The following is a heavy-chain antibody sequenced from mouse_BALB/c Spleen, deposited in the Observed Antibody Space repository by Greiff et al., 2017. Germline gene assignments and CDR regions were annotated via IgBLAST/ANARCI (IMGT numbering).Heavy chain of an antibody. CDR2: IYPGNSDT. CDR1: GYTFTSYW. CDR3: AREEVRRESYAMDY. Sequence: QVQLQQSGTVLARPGASVKMSCKASGYTFTSYWMHWVKQRPGQGLEWIGAIYPGNSDTNYNQKFKGKATMTVDKSSSTAYMELARLTSEDSAVYYCAREEVRRESYAMDYWGQGTSVTVSS. V-gene: IGHV1-87*01. J-gene: IGHJ4*01. D-gene: IGHD2-14*01.